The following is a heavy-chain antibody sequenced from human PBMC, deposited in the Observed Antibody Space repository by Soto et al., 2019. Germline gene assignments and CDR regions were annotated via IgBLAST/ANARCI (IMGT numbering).Heavy chain of an antibody. J-gene: IGHJ6*02. V-gene: IGHV1-18*01. Sequence: ASVKVSCKASGYTFTSYGISWVRQAPGQGLEWMGWISAYNGNTNYAQKLQGRVTMTTDTSTSTAYMELWSLRSDDTAVYYCARDPPYYDFWSGYSAPLSYYYYGMDVWDQGTTVTVS. D-gene: IGHD3-3*01. CDR1: GYTFTSYG. CDR2: ISAYNGNT. CDR3: ARDPPYYDFWSGYSAPLSYYYYGMDV.